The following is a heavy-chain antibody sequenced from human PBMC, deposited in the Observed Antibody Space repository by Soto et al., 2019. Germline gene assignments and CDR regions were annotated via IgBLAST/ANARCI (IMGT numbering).Heavy chain of an antibody. J-gene: IGHJ4*02. Sequence: SVKVSCKASGGTFSSYRINWVRQAPGQELEWVGGIVPIYRTADYAQKFQGRVTITADESARTAYLEVRSLKSQDTAVYYCARDSGAKLSSSWGQGTLVTVSS. V-gene: IGHV1-69*13. CDR3: ARDSGAKLSSS. CDR1: GGTFSSYR. CDR2: IVPIYRTA. D-gene: IGHD6-13*01.